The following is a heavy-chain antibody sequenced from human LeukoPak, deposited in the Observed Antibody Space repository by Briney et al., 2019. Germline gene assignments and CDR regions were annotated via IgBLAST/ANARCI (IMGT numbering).Heavy chain of an antibody. CDR2: IIPIFGTA. D-gene: IGHD3-22*01. Sequence: SVKVSCKXSGGTFSSYAISWVRQAPGQGLERMGGIIPIFGTANYAQKFQGRVTITTDESTSTAYMELSSLRSEDTAVYYCARSNTYYYDSSGYYADYWGQGTLVTVSS. CDR3: ARSNTYYYDSSGYYADY. V-gene: IGHV1-69*05. CDR1: GGTFSSYA. J-gene: IGHJ4*02.